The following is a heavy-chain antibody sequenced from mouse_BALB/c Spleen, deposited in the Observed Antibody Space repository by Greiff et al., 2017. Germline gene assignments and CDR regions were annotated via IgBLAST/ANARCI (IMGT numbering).Heavy chain of an antibody. D-gene: IGHD2-4*01. J-gene: IGHJ3*01. CDR2: ISYDGSN. CDR3: ARLSTMITTGFAY. CDR1: GYSITSGYY. V-gene: IGHV3-6*02. Sequence: EVKLQESGPGLVKPSQSLSLTCSVTGYSITSGYYWNWIRQFPGNKLEWMGYISYDGSNNYNPSLKNRISITRDTSKNQFFLKLNSVTTEDTATYYCARLSTMITTGFAYWGQGTLVTVSA.